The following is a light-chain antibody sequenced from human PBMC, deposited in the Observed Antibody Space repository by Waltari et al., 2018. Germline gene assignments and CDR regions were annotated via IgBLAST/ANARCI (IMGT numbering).Light chain of an antibody. J-gene: IGLJ3*02. Sequence: QSVLTQPPSVSASPGPRVTISCPGGHANIVTNTVSWYLQLPRTAPKLLIYENNKRPSAIPDRFSGSKSGTSATLVITGVQAGDEADYYCGSWDDSLSSSWIFGGGTKLTVL. CDR1: HANIVTNT. CDR2: ENN. V-gene: IGLV1-51*02. CDR3: GSWDDSLSSSWI.